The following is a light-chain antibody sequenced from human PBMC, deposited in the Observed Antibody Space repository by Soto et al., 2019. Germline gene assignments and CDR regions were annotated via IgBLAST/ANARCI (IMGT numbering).Light chain of an antibody. V-gene: IGKV3D-20*02. CDR2: GAS. CDR1: QSASSSY. J-gene: IGKJ1*01. CDR3: QQRGNRPPWT. Sequence: IVLTQSPGTLSLSPVERATLSCMASQSASSSYLAWYQQRPGQAPRLLIYGASSRATGIPDRFSGSGSGTDFTLTISSLEPEDFAVYYCQQRGNRPPWTFGQGTKVDIK.